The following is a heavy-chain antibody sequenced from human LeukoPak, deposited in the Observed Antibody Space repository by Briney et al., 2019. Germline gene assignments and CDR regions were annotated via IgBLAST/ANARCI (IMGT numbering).Heavy chain of an antibody. J-gene: IGHJ6*02. Sequence: ASVKVSCEASGYTFTGYYMHWVRQAPGQGLEWMGWINPNSGGTNYAQKFQGWVTMTRDTSISTAYMELSRLRSDDTAVYYCARDMSPTNDYYGMDVWGQGTTVTVSS. CDR1: GYTFTGYY. CDR2: INPNSGGT. V-gene: IGHV1-2*04. CDR3: ARDMSPTNDYYGMDV.